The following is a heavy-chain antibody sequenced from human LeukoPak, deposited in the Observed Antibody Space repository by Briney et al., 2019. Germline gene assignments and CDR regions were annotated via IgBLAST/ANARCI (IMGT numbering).Heavy chain of an antibody. CDR3: AREFSSKLEWLAYVTGDDAFDV. J-gene: IGHJ3*01. D-gene: IGHD3-3*01. CDR1: GYSLTGYH. CDR2: VNPKTGGT. V-gene: IGHV1-2*02. Sequence: ASVKVSCKAFGYSLTGYHLHWVRPAPRQGLEGRGWVNPKTGGTHYARKFQGRVTMTRDTSINTVNMELSRLASDDTAVYYCAREFSSKLEWLAYVTGDDAFDVWGQGTMITVS.